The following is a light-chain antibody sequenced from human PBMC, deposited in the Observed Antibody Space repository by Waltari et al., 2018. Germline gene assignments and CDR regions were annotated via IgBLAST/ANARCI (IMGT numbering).Light chain of an antibody. CDR1: ISNIGAGYQ. J-gene: IGLJ3*02. Sequence: QSVLTQPPSVSGAPGQSITIPCTGRISNIGAGYQLHCYQHLPGTAPKLLIYGHNNRPSGVPDRFSGSKSGTSASLAITGLQAEDEADYYCQSYDSSVSAWVFGGGTKLTVV. CDR2: GHN. CDR3: QSYDSSVSAWV. V-gene: IGLV1-40*01.